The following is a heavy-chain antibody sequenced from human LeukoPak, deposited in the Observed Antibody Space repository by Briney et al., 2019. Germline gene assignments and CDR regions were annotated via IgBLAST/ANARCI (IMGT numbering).Heavy chain of an antibody. D-gene: IGHD3-10*01. CDR3: AKERVRGVISDAFDI. Sequence: GGSLRLSCLASGFTFSSYAMHWVRQAPGKGLEWVAVMSYDGNNRYYTDSVKGRFTISRDNSKNTVYLQMNSLRAEDTAVYYCAKERVRGVISDAFDIWGQGTMVTVSS. J-gene: IGHJ3*02. CDR2: MSYDGNNR. V-gene: IGHV3-30*18. CDR1: GFTFSSYA.